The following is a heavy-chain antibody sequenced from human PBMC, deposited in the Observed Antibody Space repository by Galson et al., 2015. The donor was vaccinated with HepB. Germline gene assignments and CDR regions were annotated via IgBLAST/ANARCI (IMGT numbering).Heavy chain of an antibody. Sequence: SLRLSCAASGFTFSSYWMNWVRQAPGKGLEWVAHINQDGSSNYYVDSVKGRFTISRDNAKASVYLQLDSLRAEDTAVYYCARRISLVRGIITKPDYYYGMDVWGQGTTVTVAS. D-gene: IGHD3-10*01. CDR3: ARRISLVRGIITKPDYYYGMDV. CDR1: GFTFSSYW. CDR2: INQDGSSN. J-gene: IGHJ6*02. V-gene: IGHV3-7*03.